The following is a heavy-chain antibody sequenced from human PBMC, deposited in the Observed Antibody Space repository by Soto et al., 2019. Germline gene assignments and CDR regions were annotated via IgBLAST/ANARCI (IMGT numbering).Heavy chain of an antibody. CDR3: ARRV. CDR2: ISAGGDRT. CDR1: GFTFSNYP. J-gene: IGHJ4*02. V-gene: IGHV3-23*01. Sequence: EVQVSESGGGLVQPGGSLRLSCATSGFTFSNYPMNWVRQAPGKGLEWVSGISAGGDRTYYADSVKGRFTIFRDNSKPSVSLGLNSLRVEATAVYYCARRVWGQGTLVTVSS.